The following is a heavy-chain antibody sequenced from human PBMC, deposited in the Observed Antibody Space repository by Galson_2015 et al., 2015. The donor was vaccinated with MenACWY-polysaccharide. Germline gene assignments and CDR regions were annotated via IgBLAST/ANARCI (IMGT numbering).Heavy chain of an antibody. CDR3: ASQTWTGYFGY. CDR2: IKQDGSEK. V-gene: IGHV3-7*03. J-gene: IGHJ4*02. CDR1: GFTFSNYW. D-gene: IGHD3-10*01. Sequence: SLRLSCAASGFTFSNYWMSWVRQAPGKGLEWVANIKQDGSEKYYVDSVKGRFTISRDNAKTSLYLQMNSLRAEDTAMYYCASQTWTGYFGYWGQGILVTVAS.